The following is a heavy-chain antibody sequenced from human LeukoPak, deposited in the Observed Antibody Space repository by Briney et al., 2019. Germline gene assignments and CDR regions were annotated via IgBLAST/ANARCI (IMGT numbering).Heavy chain of an antibody. CDR2: ISWNSGSI. V-gene: IGHV3-9*01. D-gene: IGHD3-10*01. J-gene: IGHJ4*02. CDR3: ARDRGSIDY. Sequence: GRSLRLSCAASGFTFDDYAMHWVRQAPGKGLEWVSGISWNSGSIGYADSVKGRFTISRDNAKNSLYLQMNSLRAEDTALYYCARDRGSIDYWGQGTLVTVSS. CDR1: GFTFDDYA.